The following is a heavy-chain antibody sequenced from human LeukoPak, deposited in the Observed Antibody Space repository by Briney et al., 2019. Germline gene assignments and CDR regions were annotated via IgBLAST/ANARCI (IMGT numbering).Heavy chain of an antibody. J-gene: IGHJ4*02. CDR3: AKVYCSGGSCCLDY. D-gene: IGHD2-15*01. V-gene: IGHV3-23*01. CDR2: ISGSGGST. Sequence: GGSLRLSCAASGFTFSSYGMSWVRQAPGKGLEWVSAISGSGGSTYYADSVKGRFTISRDNSKNTLYLQMNSLRAEDTAVYYCAKVYCSGGSCCLDYWGQGTLVTVSS. CDR1: GFTFSSYG.